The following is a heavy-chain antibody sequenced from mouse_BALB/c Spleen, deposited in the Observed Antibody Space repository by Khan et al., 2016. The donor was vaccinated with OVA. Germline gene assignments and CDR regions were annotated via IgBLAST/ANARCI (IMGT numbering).Heavy chain of an antibody. CDR2: IWAGGST. J-gene: IGHJ4*01. Sequence: QVQLQQSGPGLVAPSQSLSITCTVSGFSSTNYGVNWVRQPPGKGLEWLGVIWAGGSTNYNSALMSRLSICKDKSKSHAFLRMNSLQTDDTAVYYCASIFNCKKDYAMDYWGQGTSVTVSS. CDR3: ASIFNCKKDYAMDY. CDR1: GFSSTNYG. V-gene: IGHV2-9*02.